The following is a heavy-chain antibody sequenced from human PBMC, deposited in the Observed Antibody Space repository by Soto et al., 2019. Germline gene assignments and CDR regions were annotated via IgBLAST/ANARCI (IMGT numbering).Heavy chain of an antibody. J-gene: IGHJ4*02. CDR1: GYTFSSYA. Sequence: ASVKVSCKASGYTFSSYAMHWVRQAPGQRLEWMGWINAGYGNTKSSQKFQARVTISRDTSASPAHMELTSLSSEDTAVYYWARDTGDGSFDFWGQGTLVTVSS. CDR2: INAGYGNT. V-gene: IGHV1-3*01. D-gene: IGHD7-27*01. CDR3: ARDTGDGSFDF.